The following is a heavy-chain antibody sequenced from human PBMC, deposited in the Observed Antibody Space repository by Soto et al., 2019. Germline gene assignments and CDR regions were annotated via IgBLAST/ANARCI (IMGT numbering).Heavy chain of an antibody. CDR2: IIPIFGTA. J-gene: IGHJ3*02. CDR3: ARGRELLGAFDI. D-gene: IGHD1-26*01. CDR1: GGTFSSYA. V-gene: IGHV1-69*06. Sequence: SVKVSCKASGGTFSSYAISWVRQAPGQGLEWMGGIIPIFGTANYAQKFQGGVTITADKSTSTAYMELSSLRSEDTAVYYCARGRELLGAFDIWGQGTMVTVSS.